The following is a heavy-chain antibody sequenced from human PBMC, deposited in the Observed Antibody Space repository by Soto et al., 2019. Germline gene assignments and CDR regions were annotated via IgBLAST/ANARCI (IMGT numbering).Heavy chain of an antibody. J-gene: IGHJ4*02. Sequence: GGSLRLSCAASGFTFSSYAMSWVRQSPGKGLEWVSAITGGGGSTFHADSVKGRFTISRDNSKNTLYLQVSSLRAEDTSVFYCAKGSASGSPYYFDYWARESRSPSPQ. CDR1: GFTFSSYA. D-gene: IGHD6-25*01. CDR2: ITGGGGST. V-gene: IGHV3-23*01. CDR3: AKGSASGSPYYFDY.